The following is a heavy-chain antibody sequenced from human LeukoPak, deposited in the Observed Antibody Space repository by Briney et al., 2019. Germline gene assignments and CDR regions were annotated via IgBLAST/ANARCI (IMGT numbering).Heavy chain of an antibody. D-gene: IGHD3/OR15-3a*01. Sequence: KPSETLSLTCTVSGGSISSTGSFWGWIRQPPGKGLEWIGSIYYSGNTYYNASLKSQVSISIDTSKNQFSLRLTSVTAADTAVYYCARQTGSGLFILPGGQGTLVTVSS. CDR1: GGSISSTGSF. J-gene: IGHJ4*02. V-gene: IGHV4-39*01. CDR3: ARQTGSGLFILP. CDR2: IYYSGNT.